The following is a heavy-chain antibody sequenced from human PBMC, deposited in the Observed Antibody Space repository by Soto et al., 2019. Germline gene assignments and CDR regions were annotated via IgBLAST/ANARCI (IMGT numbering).Heavy chain of an antibody. CDR2: ISSNGTYI. CDR1: GFSFSSYS. V-gene: IGHV3-21*01. J-gene: IGHJ4*02. CDR3: AREEQQLVIDY. D-gene: IGHD6-13*01. Sequence: EVQLVESGGGLVKPGGSLRLSCEASGFSFSSYSMNWVRQAPGKGLEWVSSISSNGTYIYYADSVKGRFTISRDNAQNSRYMQMDSLSAEDTAVYYCAREEQQLVIDYWGQGTLVTVSS.